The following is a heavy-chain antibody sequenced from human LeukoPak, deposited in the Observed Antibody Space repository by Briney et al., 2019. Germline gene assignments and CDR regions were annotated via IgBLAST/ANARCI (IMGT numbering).Heavy chain of an antibody. D-gene: IGHD3-3*01. CDR2: ISSSGGGT. CDR1: GFTFSSYA. CDR3: AKILGSGQYFDY. J-gene: IGHJ4*02. Sequence: VGSLRLSCAASGFTFSSYAMSWVRQAPGKGLEWVSSISSSGGGTYYADSVKGRFTISRDNSKNTLYLQMNSLGAEDTAFYYCAKILGSGQYFDYWGQGTLVTVSS. V-gene: IGHV3-23*01.